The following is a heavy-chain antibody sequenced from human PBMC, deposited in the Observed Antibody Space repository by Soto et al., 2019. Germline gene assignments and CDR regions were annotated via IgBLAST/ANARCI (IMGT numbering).Heavy chain of an antibody. V-gene: IGHV1-3*05. CDR1: GYTFTSYA. CDR2: INAGNGNT. CDR3: ARVLVGATPVDY. J-gene: IGHJ4*02. Sequence: QVQLVQSGAEEKKPGASVKVSCKASGYTFTSYAMHWVRQAPGQRLEGMGWINAGNGNTKYSQKFQGRVTITRDTSASTAYMALSSLRSEDTAVYYCARVLVGATPVDYWGQGTLVTVSS. D-gene: IGHD1-26*01.